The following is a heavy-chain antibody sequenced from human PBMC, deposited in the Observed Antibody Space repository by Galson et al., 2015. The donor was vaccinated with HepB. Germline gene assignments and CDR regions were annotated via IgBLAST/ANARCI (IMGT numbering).Heavy chain of an antibody. D-gene: IGHD3-3*01. Sequence: SLRLSCAASGFTFRSYGMHWVRQAPGKGLEWVAVISYDENNRNYAESVKGRFTISRDNSKNTVHLQMNSLRAEDTAVYYCAKETRDYDFWSGYSLDCWGQGTLVTVSS. CDR3: AKETRDYDFWSGYSLDC. CDR1: GFTFRSYG. J-gene: IGHJ4*02. V-gene: IGHV3-30*18. CDR2: ISYDENNR.